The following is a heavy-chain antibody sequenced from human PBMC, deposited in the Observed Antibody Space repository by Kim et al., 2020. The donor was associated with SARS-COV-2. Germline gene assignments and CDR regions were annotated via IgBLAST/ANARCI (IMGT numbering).Heavy chain of an antibody. Sequence: GGSLRLSCSASGFLFSSYAMHWVRQAPGKGLESVSVISSDGGSTYYTDFVKGRFTISRDNSKDTLYLQMSSLRPEDTAVYYCVKEKHVVVVPGRFFDSWGQGTLVTVSS. V-gene: IGHV3-64D*06. D-gene: IGHD2-21*02. CDR3: VKEKHVVVVPGRFFDS. CDR2: ISSDGGST. CDR1: GFLFSSYA. J-gene: IGHJ4*02.